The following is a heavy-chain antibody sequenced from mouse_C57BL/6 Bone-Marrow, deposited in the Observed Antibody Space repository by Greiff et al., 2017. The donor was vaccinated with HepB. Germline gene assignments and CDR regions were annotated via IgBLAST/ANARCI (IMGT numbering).Heavy chain of an antibody. CDR2: IYPRSGNT. Sequence: VQLVESGAELARPGASVKLSCKASGYIFTSYGISWVKQRTGQGLEWIGEIYPRSGNTYYNEKFKGKATLTADKSSSTAYMELRSLTSEDSAVYFCARGAYYSNCGYWGQGTTLTVSS. J-gene: IGHJ2*01. CDR1: GYIFTSYG. V-gene: IGHV1-81*01. D-gene: IGHD2-5*01. CDR3: ARGAYYSNCGY.